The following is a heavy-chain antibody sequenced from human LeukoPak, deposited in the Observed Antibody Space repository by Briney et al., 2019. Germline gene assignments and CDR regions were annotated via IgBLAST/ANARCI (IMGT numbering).Heavy chain of an antibody. J-gene: IGHJ5*01. CDR1: GFSFGNYA. D-gene: IGHD2-21*01. Sequence: HPGGPLRLSCVPSGFSFGNYAVSWVRQAPGKGLQWVSQISGTGGATWYAGFARDRFTISRDNSKKTLYLQMSGLRVEDTAMYYCVKDPRDTYGTNWFVSWGQGTLLIVSS. V-gene: IGHV3-23*01. CDR2: ISGTGGAT. CDR3: VKDPRDTYGTNWFVS.